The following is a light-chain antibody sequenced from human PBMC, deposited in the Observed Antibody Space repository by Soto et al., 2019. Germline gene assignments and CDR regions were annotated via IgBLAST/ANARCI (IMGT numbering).Light chain of an antibody. CDR3: QQSFSFPAT. J-gene: IGKJ4*01. CDR1: QSISGY. Sequence: DIPMTQSPSFLSASIGDRVTITCRASQSISGYLNWYQQKPGKAPKVLISGASTLHDGVPSRFSGRGAGTDFTLTISSLQPEDIATYFCQQSFSFPATFGGGTKVEIK. V-gene: IGKV1-39*01. CDR2: GAS.